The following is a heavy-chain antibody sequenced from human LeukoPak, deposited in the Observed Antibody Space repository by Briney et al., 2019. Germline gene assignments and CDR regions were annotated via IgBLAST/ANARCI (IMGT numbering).Heavy chain of an antibody. D-gene: IGHD2-2*03. CDR1: GFSLSSYA. V-gene: IGHV3-23*01. CDR2: TSSSDAGK. Sequence: PGGSLRLSCTVSGFSLSSYAMSWVRRAPGKGLEWVSATSSSDAGKYYAGSVRGRFTISRDNSKNTLYLQMDSLRDEDTAVYYCAKDSHWILFDDWGQGTLVTVSS. CDR3: AKDSHWILFDD. J-gene: IGHJ4*02.